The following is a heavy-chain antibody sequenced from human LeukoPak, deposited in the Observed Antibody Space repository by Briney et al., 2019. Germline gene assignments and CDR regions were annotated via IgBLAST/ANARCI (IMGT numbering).Heavy chain of an antibody. CDR3: ARAYNYHFDY. Sequence: GGSLRLSCTASGFTFSNFWINWVRQAPGEGLEWVANIKEDGSKKNYVDSVKGRFTISRDNAKNTLYLQMNSLRVEDTAVYYCARAYNYHFDYWGQGTLVTVSS. CDR1: GFTFSNFW. J-gene: IGHJ4*02. V-gene: IGHV3-7*03. CDR2: IKEDGSKK. D-gene: IGHD5-24*01.